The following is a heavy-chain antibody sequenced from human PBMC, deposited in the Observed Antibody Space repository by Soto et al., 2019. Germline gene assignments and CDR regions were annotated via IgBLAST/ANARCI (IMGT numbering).Heavy chain of an antibody. D-gene: IGHD5-12*01. CDR3: AKDNWTRATSQPRGNFDC. Sequence: DVQLVESGGGLVQPGRSLILSCAASGFTFDDYGMHWVRQAPGRGLEWVSGISWISDRIGYADSVKGRFTISRDSAKNSLYLQMVSLGVEDTALYYGAKDNWTRATSQPRGNFDCWGQGTLVTVSS. CDR2: ISWISDRI. V-gene: IGHV3-9*01. CDR1: GFTFDDYG. J-gene: IGHJ4*02.